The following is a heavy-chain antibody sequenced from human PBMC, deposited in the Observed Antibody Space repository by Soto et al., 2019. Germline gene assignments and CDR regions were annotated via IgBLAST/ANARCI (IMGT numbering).Heavy chain of an antibody. CDR1: GGTFSSYA. V-gene: IGHV1-69*12. CDR2: IVPIVDTS. D-gene: IGHD5-12*01. Sequence: QVQLVQSGAEVRQPASSVKVSCKTSGGTFSSYAISWVRQAPGQGLEWMRGIVPIVDTSTYAQKFQGRVTITADESPSTVYMVLSSLRSDDTAVYYCVRVVAIPGYPDNWGQGTLVTVSS. J-gene: IGHJ4*02. CDR3: VRVVAIPGYPDN.